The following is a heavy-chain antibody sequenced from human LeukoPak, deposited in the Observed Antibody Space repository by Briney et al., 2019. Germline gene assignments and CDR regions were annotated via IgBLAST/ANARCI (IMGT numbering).Heavy chain of an antibody. CDR3: ARILWSGEGPYFQH. Sequence: SETLSLTCTVSGDSISGYYWSWIRQPAGKGLDWIGRIYTSGSTNYNPSLKSRVTMSVDTSKNQFSLKLSSVTAADTAVYYCARILWSGEGPYFQHWGQGTLVTVSS. CDR1: GDSISGYY. CDR2: IYTSGST. D-gene: IGHD3-10*01. J-gene: IGHJ1*01. V-gene: IGHV4-4*07.